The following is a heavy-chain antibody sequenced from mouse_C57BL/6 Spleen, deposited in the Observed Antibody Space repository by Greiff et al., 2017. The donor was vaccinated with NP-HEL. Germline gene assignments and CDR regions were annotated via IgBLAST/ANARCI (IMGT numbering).Heavy chain of an antibody. CDR3: ARSDSHWYFDV. Sequence: VQLQQSGAELVRPGTSVKVSCKASGYAFTNYLIEWVKQRPGQGLEWIGVINPGSGGTNYNEKFKGKATLTADKSSSTAYMQLSSLTSEDSAVYVCARSDSHWYFDVWGTGTTVTVSS. CDR2: INPGSGGT. CDR1: GYAFTNYL. J-gene: IGHJ1*03. D-gene: IGHD6-1*01. V-gene: IGHV1-54*01.